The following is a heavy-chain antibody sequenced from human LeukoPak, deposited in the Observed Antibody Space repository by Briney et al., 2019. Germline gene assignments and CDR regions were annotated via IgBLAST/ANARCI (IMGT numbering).Heavy chain of an antibody. J-gene: IGHJ4*02. D-gene: IGHD2-21*02. CDR3: AKDLSDTADYSDY. CDR2: ITSSGYSP. V-gene: IGHV3-23*01. Sequence: GGSLRLSCAASGFTFSNYAMSWVRQAPGKGLEWVSAITSSGYSPYYADSVKGRFTISRDNSKNTVYLQMNSLRAEDTAVYHCAKDLSDTADYSDYWGQGTLVSVSA. CDR1: GFTFSNYA.